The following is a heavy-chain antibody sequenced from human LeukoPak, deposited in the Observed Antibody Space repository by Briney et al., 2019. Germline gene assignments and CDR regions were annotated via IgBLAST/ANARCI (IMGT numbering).Heavy chain of an antibody. CDR2: MCHSGST. CDR3: VRLAQCVGSSCFAVHF. V-gene: IGHV4-38-2*01. D-gene: IGHD2-2*01. Sequence: SETLSLTCEVSGYSISSGYYWGWIRQPPGKGLEWIGSMCHSGSTYYNPSLQSRVTLSADTSNNQFSLRLTSVTAADTAVYYCVRLAQCVGSSCFAVHFWGQGTLVHVSS. CDR1: GYSISSGYY. J-gene: IGHJ4*02.